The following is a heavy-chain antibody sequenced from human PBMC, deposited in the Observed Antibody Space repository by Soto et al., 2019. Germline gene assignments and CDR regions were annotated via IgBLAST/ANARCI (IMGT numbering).Heavy chain of an antibody. CDR2: ISYDGNNK. Sequence: PGGSLRLSCAASGFTVSSNYMSWVRQAPGKGLEWVAVISYDGNNKFYADSVKGRFTISRDSSSQTLYLQMNSLRPDDTAMYYCARDGVSSTDYTWNYGTYFDYWGPGALVTVSS. D-gene: IGHD1-1*01. CDR3: ARDGVSSTDYTWNYGTYFDY. CDR1: GFTVSSNY. V-gene: IGHV3-30*03. J-gene: IGHJ4*02.